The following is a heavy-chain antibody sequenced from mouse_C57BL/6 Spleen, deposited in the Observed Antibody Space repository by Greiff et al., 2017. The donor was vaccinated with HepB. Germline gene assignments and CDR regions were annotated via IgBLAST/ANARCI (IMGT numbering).Heavy chain of an antibody. CDR2: INPSSGYT. V-gene: IGHV1-4*01. J-gene: IGHJ3*01. CDR3: ARDGPPTVPFAY. CDR1: GYTFTSYT. Sequence: QVQLKESGAELARPGASVKMSCKASGYTFTSYTMHWVKQRPGQGLEWIGYINPSSGYTKYNQKFKDKATLTADKSSSTAYMQLSSLTSEDSAVYYCARDGPPTVPFAYWGQGTLVTVSA. D-gene: IGHD1-1*01.